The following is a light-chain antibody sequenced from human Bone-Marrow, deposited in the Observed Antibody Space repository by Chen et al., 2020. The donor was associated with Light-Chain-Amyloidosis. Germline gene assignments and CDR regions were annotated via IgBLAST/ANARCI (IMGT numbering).Light chain of an antibody. J-gene: IGLJ3*02. Sequence: SYVLTQPSSVSVAPGQTDTIACGGNNIGSTSVHWYQQTPGQAPLLVVYYYSDRPSGIPERLSGSNSGNTATLTISRVEAGDEADYYCQVWDRSSDRPVFGGGTKLTVL. CDR1: NIGSTS. CDR2: YYS. CDR3: QVWDRSSDRPV. V-gene: IGLV3-21*02.